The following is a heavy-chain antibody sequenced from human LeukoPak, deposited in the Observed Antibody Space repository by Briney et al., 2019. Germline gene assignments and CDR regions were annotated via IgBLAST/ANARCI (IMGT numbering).Heavy chain of an antibody. V-gene: IGHV4-30-2*02. D-gene: IGHD4-17*01. CDR1: GGSISSGGYS. Sequence: SETLSLTCAVSGGSISSGGYSWSWIRQPPGKGLEWIGCIYHSGSTYYNPSLKSRVTISVDRSKNQFSLKLSSVTAADTAVYYCASILTTVSRSWFDPWGQGTLVTVSS. CDR2: IYHSGST. CDR3: ASILTTVSRSWFDP. J-gene: IGHJ5*02.